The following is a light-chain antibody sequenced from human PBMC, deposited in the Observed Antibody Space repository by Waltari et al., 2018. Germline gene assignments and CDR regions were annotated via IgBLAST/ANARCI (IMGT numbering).Light chain of an antibody. Sequence: DIVLTQSPDSLAVSLGERATINCKSSQSLLSSSNSKTYIAWYQQKPGQPPKVRMNWASARGSGVPERFSGSGSETDFTLTISSLQAEDVAVYYCHHYYIPPLTFGQGTRLEIK. CDR2: WAS. CDR3: HHYYIPPLT. J-gene: IGKJ5*01. CDR1: QSLLSSSNSKTY. V-gene: IGKV4-1*01.